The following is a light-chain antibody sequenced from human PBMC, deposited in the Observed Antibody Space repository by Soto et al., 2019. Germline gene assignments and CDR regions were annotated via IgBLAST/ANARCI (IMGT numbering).Light chain of an antibody. J-gene: IGLJ1*01. Sequence: QSVLTQPPSGSGAPGQRVTIFGTGSSSNIGAGYAVHWYQQLPGTGPKLLIYDNAIRPSGVPDRFSGSRSGTSASLAITGLQAEDEADYYCQSHDQSRSGFYVFATGTKXT. CDR1: SSNIGAGYA. CDR3: QSHDQSRSGFYV. V-gene: IGLV1-40*01. CDR2: DNA.